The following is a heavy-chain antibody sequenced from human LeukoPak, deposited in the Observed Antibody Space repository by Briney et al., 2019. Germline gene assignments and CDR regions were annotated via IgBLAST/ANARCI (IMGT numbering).Heavy chain of an antibody. D-gene: IGHD6-19*01. Sequence: GGSLRLSCAASGFTFSSYAMSWVRQAPGKGLEWVSIISGSDSTTYYADSVKGRFTISRDNSKNTLYLQMNSLRAEDTAVYYCARVRMRGSSGWTFDYWGQGTLVTVSS. CDR1: GFTFSSYA. V-gene: IGHV3-23*01. CDR2: ISGSDSTT. J-gene: IGHJ4*02. CDR3: ARVRMRGSSGWTFDY.